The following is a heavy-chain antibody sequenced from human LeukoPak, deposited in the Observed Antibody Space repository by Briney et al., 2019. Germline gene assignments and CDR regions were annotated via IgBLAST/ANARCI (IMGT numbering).Heavy chain of an antibody. CDR1: GGSISSYC. D-gene: IGHD5-12*01. Sequence: SETLSLTCTVSGGSISSYCWSWIRQPPGKGLEWIGYIYYSGSTNYNPSLKSRVTISVDTSKNQFSLKLSSVTAADTAVYYCARQYSGYDSGIDWGQGTLVTVS. J-gene: IGHJ4*02. CDR3: ARQYSGYDSGID. CDR2: IYYSGST. V-gene: IGHV4-59*08.